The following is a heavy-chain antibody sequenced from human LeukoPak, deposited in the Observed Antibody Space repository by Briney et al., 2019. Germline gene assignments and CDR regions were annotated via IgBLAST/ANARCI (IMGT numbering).Heavy chain of an antibody. CDR2: INPNSGGT. CDR3: AREGPYSNAFDI. V-gene: IGHV1-2*02. D-gene: IGHD6-13*01. Sequence: GAPVKVSCKVSGGTFSSYAISWVGQAPGQGLEWMGWINPNSGGTNYAQKFQGRVTMTRDTSISTAYMELSRLRSDDTAVYYCAREGPYSNAFDIWGQGTMVTVSS. J-gene: IGHJ3*02. CDR1: GGTFSSYA.